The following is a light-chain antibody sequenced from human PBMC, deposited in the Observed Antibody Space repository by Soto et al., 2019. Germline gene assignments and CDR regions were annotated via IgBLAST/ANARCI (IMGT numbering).Light chain of an antibody. CDR1: QSVSSN. CDR2: GAS. V-gene: IGKV3-15*01. Sequence: EIVMTQSPATLSVSPGERATLSCTASQSVSSNLAWYQQKPGQAPRLLTYGASTRATGIPARFSGSGSGTEFTLTISSPQSEDFAVYYCQQYNNWPPWTFGQGTKVEIK. J-gene: IGKJ1*01. CDR3: QQYNNWPPWT.